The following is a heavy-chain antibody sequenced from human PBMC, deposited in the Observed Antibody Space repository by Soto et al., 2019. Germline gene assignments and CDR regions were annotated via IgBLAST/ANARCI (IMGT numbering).Heavy chain of an antibody. CDR2: IYYSGST. J-gene: IGHJ6*03. V-gene: IGHV4-59*08. CDR3: ARHYGVVPAADYYYYYMDV. D-gene: IGHD2-2*01. CDR1: GGSISSYY. Sequence: SETLSLTCTVSGGSISSYYWSWIRQPPGKGLEWIGYIYYSGSTNYNPSLKSRVTISVDTSKNQFSLKLSSVTAADTAVYYCARHYGVVPAADYYYYYMDVWGKGTTVTVSS.